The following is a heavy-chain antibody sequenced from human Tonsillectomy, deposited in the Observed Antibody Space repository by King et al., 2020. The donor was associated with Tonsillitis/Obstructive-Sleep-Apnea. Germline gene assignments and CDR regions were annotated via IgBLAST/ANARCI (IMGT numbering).Heavy chain of an antibody. CDR2: IYYSGST. J-gene: IGHJ5*02. CDR1: GGSISSSSYY. D-gene: IGHD3-3*01. Sequence: QLQESGPGLVKPSETLSLTCTVSGGSISSSSYYWGWIRQPPGKGLEWIGSIYYSGSTYYNPSLKSRVTISVDTSKNQFSLKLSSVTAADTAVYYCATLTYDFWKGQGWVAPWGQGTLVTVSS. V-gene: IGHV4-39*01. CDR3: ATLTYDFWKGQGWVAP.